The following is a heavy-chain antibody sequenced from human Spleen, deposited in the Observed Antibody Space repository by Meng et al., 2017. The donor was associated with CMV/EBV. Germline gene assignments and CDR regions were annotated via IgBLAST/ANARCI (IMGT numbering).Heavy chain of an antibody. V-gene: IGHV3-23*01. CDR2: ISGSERTT. CDR3: ATDPADYYGSGSYWGY. J-gene: IGHJ4*02. D-gene: IGHD3-10*01. Sequence: GESLKISCAASGFTINNYAMGWVRQAPGKGLEWVSGISGSERTTYYADSVKGRFTISRDNSKNTLYLQMNSLRAEDTAIYYCATDPADYYGSGSYWGYWGQGTLVTVSS. CDR1: GFTINNYA.